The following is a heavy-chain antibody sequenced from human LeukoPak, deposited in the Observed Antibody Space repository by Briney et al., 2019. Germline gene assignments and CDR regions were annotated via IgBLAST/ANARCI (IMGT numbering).Heavy chain of an antibody. CDR1: GFTFSSYA. Sequence: GGSLRLSCAASGFTFSSYAMHWVRQAPGKGLEYVSAISGNGGSTYYANSVKGRFTISRDNSKNTLYLQMGSLRAEDMAVYYCARRGWAAAGPVDYWGQGTLVTVSS. CDR3: ARRGWAAAGPVDY. D-gene: IGHD6-13*01. J-gene: IGHJ4*02. CDR2: ISGNGGST. V-gene: IGHV3-64*01.